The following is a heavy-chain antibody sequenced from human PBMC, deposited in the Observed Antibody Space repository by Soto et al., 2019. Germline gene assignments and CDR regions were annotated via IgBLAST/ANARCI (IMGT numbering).Heavy chain of an antibody. V-gene: IGHV4-38-2*01. CDR1: ESRTNSNYY. D-gene: IGHD4-17*01. J-gene: IGHJ4*02. CDR2: LHHTGTP. Sequence: TCSLSESRTNSNYYWLSIRQPPGRGLSWTEALHHTGTPYYTPSLKSRVSISMDTSKNYCPLRHSSFPSADKPIYHCASGLYGGNFDYWGQATPVTVSS. CDR3: ASGLYGGNFDY.